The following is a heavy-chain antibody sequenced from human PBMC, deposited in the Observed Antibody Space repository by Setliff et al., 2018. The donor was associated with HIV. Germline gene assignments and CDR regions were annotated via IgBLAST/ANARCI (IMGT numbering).Heavy chain of an antibody. J-gene: IGHJ2*01. Sequence: GASVKVSCKASGYTFTSYAIHWVRQAPGQSLEWMGWINAGYGNTKYSQKFQGRVTITRDASASTAYMELSSLRSEDTAVYYCARGVRPSYGSGSYYWYFDLWGRGTLVTVSS. CDR1: GYTFTSYA. D-gene: IGHD3-10*01. V-gene: IGHV1-3*01. CDR2: INAGYGNT. CDR3: ARGVRPSYGSGSYYWYFDL.